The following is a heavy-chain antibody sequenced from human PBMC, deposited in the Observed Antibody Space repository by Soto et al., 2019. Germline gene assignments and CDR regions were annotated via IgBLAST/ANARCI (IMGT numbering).Heavy chain of an antibody. J-gene: IGHJ4*02. Sequence: GGSLRLSCAASGFTFITYAINWVLQAPGKGLEWVSGISGSGDATFYADSVKGRFTISRDKSKNTVYLQMNSLGAEDTAVYYCAKESSSWYGYFDYWGKGTLVTVDS. CDR2: ISGSGDAT. CDR3: AKESSSWYGYFDY. D-gene: IGHD6-13*01. CDR1: GFTFITYA. V-gene: IGHV3-23*01.